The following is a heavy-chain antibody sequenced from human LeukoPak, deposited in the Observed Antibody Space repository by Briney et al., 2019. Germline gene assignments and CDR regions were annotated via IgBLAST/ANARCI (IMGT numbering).Heavy chain of an antibody. Sequence: PGGSLGLSCAASGFTVSSNYMSWVRQAPGKGLEWVSVIYSGGSTYYADSVKGRFTISRDNSKNTLYLQMNSLRAEDTAVYYCARGFELLPFWFDPWGQGTLVTVSS. J-gene: IGHJ5*02. CDR1: GFTVSSNY. CDR3: ARGFELLPFWFDP. V-gene: IGHV3-66*01. D-gene: IGHD1-26*01. CDR2: IYSGGST.